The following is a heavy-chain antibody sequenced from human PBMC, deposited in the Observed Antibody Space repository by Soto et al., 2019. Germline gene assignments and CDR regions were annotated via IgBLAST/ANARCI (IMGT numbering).Heavy chain of an antibody. J-gene: IGHJ4*02. CDR1: GYTFTSYS. V-gene: IGHV1-18*01. CDR2: ISAYNGNT. D-gene: IGHD5-18*01. Sequence: QVQLVQSGAEVKKPGASVKVSCKASGYTFTSYSISWVRQAPGQGLEWMGWISAYNGNTYHARKLQGRVTMTTDTSTSKAYMELRRLRSDDTAVYYCARDVGYGLIEYWGQGTLVTVSS. CDR3: ARDVGYGLIEY.